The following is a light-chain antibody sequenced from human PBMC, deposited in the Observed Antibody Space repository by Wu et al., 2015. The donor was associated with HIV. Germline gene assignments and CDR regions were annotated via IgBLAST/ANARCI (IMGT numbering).Light chain of an antibody. Sequence: DIQMTQSPSTLSASVGDRVTITCRASQSISTWLAWYQQKPGKAPKLLIYKASILETGVPSRFSGSGSGTEFTLTITSLQPDDFATYHCQQYDSYWTFGQGTKVEIK. CDR1: QSISTW. CDR2: KAS. J-gene: IGKJ1*01. V-gene: IGKV1-5*03. CDR3: QQYDSYWT.